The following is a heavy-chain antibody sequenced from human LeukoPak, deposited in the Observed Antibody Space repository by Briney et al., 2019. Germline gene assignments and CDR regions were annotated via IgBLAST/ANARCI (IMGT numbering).Heavy chain of an antibody. Sequence: SQTLSLTCAVSGGSISSGGYSWSWIRQPPGKGLEWIGYIYHSGSTYYNPSLKSRVTISVDRSKNQFSLRLSSVTAADTAVYYCARVGSSSWYYFDYWGQGTLVTVSS. V-gene: IGHV4-30-2*01. J-gene: IGHJ4*02. D-gene: IGHD6-13*01. CDR1: GGSISSGGYS. CDR2: IYHSGST. CDR3: ARVGSSSWYYFDY.